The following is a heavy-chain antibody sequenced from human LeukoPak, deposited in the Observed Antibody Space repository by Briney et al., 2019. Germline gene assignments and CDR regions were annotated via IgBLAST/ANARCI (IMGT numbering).Heavy chain of an antibody. D-gene: IGHD1-26*01. CDR2: ISAYNGNT. Sequence: ASVKVSCKASGYTFTSYGISWVRQAPGQGLEWMGWISAYNGNTNYAQKLQGRVTMTTDTSTSTAYMELRSLRSDDTAVYYCARDGAIVGATTHNAFDIWGQGTMVTVPS. CDR1: GYTFTSYG. V-gene: IGHV1-18*01. CDR3: ARDGAIVGATTHNAFDI. J-gene: IGHJ3*02.